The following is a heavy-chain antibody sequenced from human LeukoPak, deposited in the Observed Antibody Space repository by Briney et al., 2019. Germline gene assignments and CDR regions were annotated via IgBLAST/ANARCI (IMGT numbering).Heavy chain of an antibody. CDR3: ARGLPGYSYGDAFDI. D-gene: IGHD5-18*01. CDR1: GGSFSGYY. Sequence: SETLSLTCAVYGGSFSGYYWSWIRQPPGKGLEWMGEINHSGSTNYNPSLKSRVTISVDTSKNQFSLKLSSVTAADTAVYYCARGLPGYSYGDAFDIWGQGTMVTVSS. J-gene: IGHJ3*02. V-gene: IGHV4-34*01. CDR2: INHSGST.